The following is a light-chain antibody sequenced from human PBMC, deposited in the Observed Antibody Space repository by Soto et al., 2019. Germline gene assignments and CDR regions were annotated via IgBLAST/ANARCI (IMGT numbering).Light chain of an antibody. CDR1: SSDVGTQNY. V-gene: IGLV2-14*01. Sequence: QSALTQPASVSGSPGQSITISCTGFSSDVGTQNYVSWYQQHPDKAPKLMIYEVSDRPSGVSNRFSGSKSGNTASLTISGVQAEDEADYYCLSYTSSYTVVFGGGTKLTVL. J-gene: IGLJ2*01. CDR2: EVS. CDR3: LSYTSSYTVV.